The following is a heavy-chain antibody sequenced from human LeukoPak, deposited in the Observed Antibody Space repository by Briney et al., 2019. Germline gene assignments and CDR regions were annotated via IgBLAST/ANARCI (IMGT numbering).Heavy chain of an antibody. J-gene: IGHJ3*02. CDR1: GFTFSSYA. V-gene: IGHV3-64D*09. D-gene: IGHD3-10*01. Sequence: GGSLRLSCSASGFTFSSYAMHWVRQAPGKGLEYVSGTVSNGDTTYYADSVKGRFTISRDNSRNTVYLQMSSLRTEDTAVYYCVKGHEPDYYGSGIDAFDIWGQGTMVTVFS. CDR2: TVSNGDTT. CDR3: VKGHEPDYYGSGIDAFDI.